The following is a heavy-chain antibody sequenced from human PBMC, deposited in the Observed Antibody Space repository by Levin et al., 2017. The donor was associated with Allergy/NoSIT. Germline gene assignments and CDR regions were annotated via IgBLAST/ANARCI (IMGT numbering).Heavy chain of an antibody. V-gene: IGHV3-74*01. CDR3: ARGGRRSGSLIEY. CDR1: TFAFSSPW. Sequence: LSLTCAASTFAFSSPWMHWVRQTPEKGLVWVSRINSDGSYTSSADSVKGRFTISRDNARNTLHLQMNRLRVEDTAIYYCARGGRRSGSLIEYWGQGTLVTVSS. J-gene: IGHJ4*02. D-gene: IGHD3-10*01. CDR2: INSDGSYT.